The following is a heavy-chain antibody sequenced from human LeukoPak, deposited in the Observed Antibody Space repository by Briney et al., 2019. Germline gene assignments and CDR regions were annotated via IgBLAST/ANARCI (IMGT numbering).Heavy chain of an antibody. V-gene: IGHV4-59*01. D-gene: IGHD3-10*01. Sequence: SETLSLTCTVSGGSITTYFWSWIRQPPGKGLECIGYIYYTGNTNYSPYLRNRVTISVDTSKNQFSLKLNSVTAADTALYFCAGARGGAYGFAFDSWGQGTLVTVSS. J-gene: IGHJ4*02. CDR3: AGARGGAYGFAFDS. CDR2: IYYTGNT. CDR1: GGSITTYF.